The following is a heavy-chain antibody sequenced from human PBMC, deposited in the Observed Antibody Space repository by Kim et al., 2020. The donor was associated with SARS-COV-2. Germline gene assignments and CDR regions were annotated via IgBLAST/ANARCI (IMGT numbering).Heavy chain of an antibody. CDR2: INPSSGVT. CDR1: GYTFTTRY. Sequence: PSVKVSCKTSGYTFTTRYLHWVRQAPGQGLEWMGRINPSSGVTNYVQKFQGRVTMTRDTSISTAYMELSRLRSDDTVVYYCARGNTETIDYWGQGTLVTVSS. J-gene: IGHJ4*02. CDR3: ARGNTETIDY. V-gene: IGHV1-2*05.